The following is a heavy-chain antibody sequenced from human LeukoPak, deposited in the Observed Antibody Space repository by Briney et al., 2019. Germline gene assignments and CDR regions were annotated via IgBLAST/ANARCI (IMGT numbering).Heavy chain of an antibody. CDR2: INHSGTT. CDR1: GGSFSAYY. CDR3: ARHLRVDNYDILTGYYLAFDI. D-gene: IGHD3-9*01. J-gene: IGHJ3*02. Sequence: PSETLSLTCGVYGGSFSAYYWSWIRQPPGKGLEWIGEINHSGTTHYNPSLKSRVTISVDTSKNQVSLNLRSVTAADSAVYYCARHLRVDNYDILTGYYLAFDIWGQGTMVTVSS. V-gene: IGHV4-34*01.